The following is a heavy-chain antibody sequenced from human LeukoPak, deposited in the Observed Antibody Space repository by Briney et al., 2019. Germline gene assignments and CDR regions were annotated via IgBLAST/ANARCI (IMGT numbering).Heavy chain of an antibody. D-gene: IGHD3-22*01. J-gene: IGHJ4*02. CDR1: GLTFSSYA. CDR3: AKGGITMIVVVIIYYFDY. V-gene: IGHV3-23*01. Sequence: PGGSLRLSCAASGLTFSSYAMSWVRQAPGKGLGWVSAISGSGGSTYSAASLKGRFTSYRDNSKNTLYLQSNSLRAEDTAVYYSAKGGITMIVVVIIYYFDYWGQGTLVTVSS. CDR2: ISGSGGST.